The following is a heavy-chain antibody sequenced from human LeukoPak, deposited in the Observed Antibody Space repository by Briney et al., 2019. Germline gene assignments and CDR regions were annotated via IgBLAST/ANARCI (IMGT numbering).Heavy chain of an antibody. Sequence: SETLSLTCTVSGGSISSTGYYWGWIRQPPGKGLEWIGSMYYSGNTYYNPSLKSRVTISVDTSKNQFSLKLSSVTAADTAVYYCARQRGYWGAVFDYWGQGTLVTVSS. CDR3: ARQRGYWGAVFDY. CDR1: GGSISSTGYY. V-gene: IGHV4-39*01. CDR2: MYYSGNT. D-gene: IGHD2-8*02. J-gene: IGHJ4*02.